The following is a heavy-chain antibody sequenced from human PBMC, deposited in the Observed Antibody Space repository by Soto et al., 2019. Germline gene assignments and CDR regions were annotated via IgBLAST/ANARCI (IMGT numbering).Heavy chain of an antibody. CDR2: IYYSGST. CDR1: GGSISSSSYY. Sequence: QLQLQESGPGLVKPSETLSLTCTVSGGSISSSSYYWGWIRQPPGKGLEWIGSIYYSGSTYYNLSLKSRVTISVDTSKNQFSLQLSSVTAADTAVYFCARLPGYRSGDSRRIDYWGQGTLVTVSS. V-gene: IGHV4-39*01. D-gene: IGHD2-15*01. J-gene: IGHJ4*02. CDR3: ARLPGYRSGDSRRIDY.